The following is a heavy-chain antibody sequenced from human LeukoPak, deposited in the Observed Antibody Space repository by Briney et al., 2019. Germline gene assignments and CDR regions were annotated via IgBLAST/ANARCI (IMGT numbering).Heavy chain of an antibody. D-gene: IGHD1-26*01. J-gene: IGHJ5*02. V-gene: IGHV3-9*03. CDR1: RFTFSEYA. CDR2: ISWNSGTR. CDR3: AKGNSGSYSLDWFDP. Sequence: PGGSLRLSCAAFRFTFSEYAMHWVRQAPGKGLEWVSGISWNSGTRGYADSVKGRFTISRDNAKNSLYPQMNSLRAEDMAFYYCAKGNSGSYSLDWFDPWGQGTLVTVSS.